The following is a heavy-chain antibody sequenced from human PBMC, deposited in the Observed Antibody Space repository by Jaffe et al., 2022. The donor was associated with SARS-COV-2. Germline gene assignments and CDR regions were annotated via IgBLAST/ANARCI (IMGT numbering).Heavy chain of an antibody. V-gene: IGHV3-9*01. CDR1: GFTFDDYA. D-gene: IGHD1-26*01. J-gene: IGHJ6*02. Sequence: EVQLVESGGGLVQPGRSLRLSCAASGFTFDDYAMHWVRQAPGKGLEWVSGISWNSGSIGYADSVKGRFTISRDNAKNSLYLQMNSLRAEDTALYYCAKDGATTGPNGLRNIYYYYYGMDVWGQGTTVTVSS. CDR3: AKDGATTGPNGLRNIYYYYYGMDV. CDR2: ISWNSGSI.